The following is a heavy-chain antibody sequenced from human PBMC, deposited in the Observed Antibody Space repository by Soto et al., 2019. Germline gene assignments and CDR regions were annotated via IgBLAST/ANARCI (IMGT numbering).Heavy chain of an antibody. CDR1: GGSISSYY. J-gene: IGHJ4*02. CDR3: LRGYCSSTSCYYFDY. CDR2: IYYSGST. D-gene: IGHD2-2*01. V-gene: IGHV4-59*08. Sequence: PSETLSLTCAVSGGSISSYYWSWIRQPPGKGLEWIGYIYYSGSTNYNPSLKSRVTISVDTSKNQFSLKLSSVTAADTAVYYCLRGYCSSTSCYYFDYWGQGTLVTVS.